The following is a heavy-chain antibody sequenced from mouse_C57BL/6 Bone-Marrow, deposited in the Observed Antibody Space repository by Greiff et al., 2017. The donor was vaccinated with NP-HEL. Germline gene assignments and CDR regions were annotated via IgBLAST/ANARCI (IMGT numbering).Heavy chain of an antibody. Sequence: QVQLQQPGAELVRPGSSVKLSCKASGYTFTSYWMHWVKQRPIQGLEWIGNIDPSDSETHYNQKFKDKATLTVDKSSSTAYMQLSSLTSEDSAVYYCARGGLLRYGVYAMDYWGQGTSVTVSS. J-gene: IGHJ4*01. V-gene: IGHV1-52*01. CDR3: ARGGLLRYGVYAMDY. CDR2: IDPSDSET. CDR1: GYTFTSYW. D-gene: IGHD1-1*01.